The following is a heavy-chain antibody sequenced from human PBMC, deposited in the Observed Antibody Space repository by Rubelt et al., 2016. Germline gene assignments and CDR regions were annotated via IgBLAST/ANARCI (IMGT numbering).Heavy chain of an antibody. CDR2: INHSGST. J-gene: IGHJ4*02. D-gene: IGHD3-9*01. CDR1: GGSFSGYY. Sequence: QVQLQQWGAGLLKPSETLSLTCAVYGGSFSGYYWSWIRQPPGKGLEWIGEINHSGSTNYNPSLKSRVTISVDTSKNQFSLKLSPVTAADTAVYYCARGFYLTGYYRYWGQGTLVTVSS. CDR3: ARGFYLTGYYRY. V-gene: IGHV4-34*01.